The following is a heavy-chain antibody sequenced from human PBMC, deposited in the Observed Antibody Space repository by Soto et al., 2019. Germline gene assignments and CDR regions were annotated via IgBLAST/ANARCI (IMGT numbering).Heavy chain of an antibody. CDR1: GGSFSGYY. Sequence: SETLSLTCAVYGGSFSGYYWSWIRQPPGKELEWIGEINHSGSTNYNPSLKSRVTISVDTSKNQFSLKLSSVTAADTAVYYCASLPMVYYSYYSTDVWGKGTTVTVSS. CDR3: ASLPMVYYSYYSTDV. D-gene: IGHD3-10*01. V-gene: IGHV4-34*01. J-gene: IGHJ6*03. CDR2: INHSGST.